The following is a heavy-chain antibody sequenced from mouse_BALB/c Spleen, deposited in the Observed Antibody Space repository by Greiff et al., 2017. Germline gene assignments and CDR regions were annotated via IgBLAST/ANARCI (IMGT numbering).Heavy chain of an antibody. Sequence: QVQLQQSGAELVKPGASVKLSCKASGYTFTSYYMYWVKQRPGQGLEWIGEINPSNGGTNFNEKFKSKATLTVDKSSSTAYMQLSSLTSEDSAVYYCTRWGYFDVWGAGTTVTVSS. CDR2: INPSNGGT. V-gene: IGHV1S81*02. CDR1: GYTFTSYY. J-gene: IGHJ1*01. CDR3: TRWGYFDV.